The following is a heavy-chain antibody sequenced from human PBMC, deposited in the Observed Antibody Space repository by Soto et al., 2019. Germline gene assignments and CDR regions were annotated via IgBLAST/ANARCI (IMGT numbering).Heavy chain of an antibody. D-gene: IGHD6-13*01. V-gene: IGHV3-21*01. CDR2: ISTSGRYI. CDR1: GFTFSSYT. J-gene: IGHJ3*02. CDR3: ARSHGSSGNGAFDI. Sequence: PGGSLRLSCAASGFTFSSYTMNWVRQAPGKGLEWVSSISTSGRYISYADSVKGRFTISRDNAKNSLDLQMNSLRAEDTAVYYCARSHGSSGNGAFDIWGQGTLVTVSS.